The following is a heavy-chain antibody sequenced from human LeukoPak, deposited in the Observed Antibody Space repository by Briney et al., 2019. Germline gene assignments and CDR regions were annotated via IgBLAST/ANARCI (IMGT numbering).Heavy chain of an antibody. Sequence: PSQTLSLTCTVSGYSISSGYYWGWIRQPPGKGLEWIGSIYHSGGTYYNPSLKSRVTISVDTSKNQFSLKLSSVTAADTAVYYCARVSGEQLVRFDYWGQGTLVTVSS. CDR2: IYHSGGT. D-gene: IGHD6-6*01. V-gene: IGHV4-38-2*02. CDR3: ARVSGEQLVRFDY. J-gene: IGHJ4*02. CDR1: GYSISSGYY.